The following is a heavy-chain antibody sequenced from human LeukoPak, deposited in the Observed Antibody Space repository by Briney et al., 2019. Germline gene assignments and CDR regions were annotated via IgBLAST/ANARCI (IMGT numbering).Heavy chain of an antibody. D-gene: IGHD4-23*01. CDR1: GGSISSYY. CDR3: ASAPDYGGPYGWYFDL. CDR2: IYYSGCT. Sequence: SETLSLTCTVSGGSISSYYWSWIRQPPGKGLEWIGYIYYSGCTNYNPSLKSRVTISVDTSKNQFSLKLSSVTAADTAVYYCASAPDYGGPYGWYFDLWGRGTLVTVSS. J-gene: IGHJ2*01. V-gene: IGHV4-59*12.